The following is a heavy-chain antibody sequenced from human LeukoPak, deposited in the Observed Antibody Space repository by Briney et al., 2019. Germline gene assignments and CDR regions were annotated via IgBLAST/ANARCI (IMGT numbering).Heavy chain of an antibody. D-gene: IGHD3-16*01. J-gene: IGHJ4*02. V-gene: IGHV4-59*01. CDR1: GGSISSEY. Sequence: SETLSLTCTVSGGSISSEYWRWVRQPPGKGLEWFGYIYFSGSTNYNPSLKSRVTISVDTSKTQFSLKLSSVTAADTAVYYCAGGGGYLNYWGQGTLVTVSS. CDR3: AGGGGYLNY. CDR2: IYFSGST.